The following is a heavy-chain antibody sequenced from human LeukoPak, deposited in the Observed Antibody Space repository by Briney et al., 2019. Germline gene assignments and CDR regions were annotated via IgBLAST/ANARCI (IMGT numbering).Heavy chain of an antibody. CDR2: ISAYNGNT. Sequence: GASVKVSCKASGYTFTSYGISWVRQAPGQGLEWMGWISAYNGNTNYAQKLQGRVTMTRDTSTSTVYMELSSLRSEDTAVYYCARQFRRDGYNLRWFDPWGQGTLVTVSS. CDR1: GYTFTSYG. D-gene: IGHD5-18*01. V-gene: IGHV1-18*01. CDR3: ARQFRRDGYNLRWFDP. J-gene: IGHJ5*02.